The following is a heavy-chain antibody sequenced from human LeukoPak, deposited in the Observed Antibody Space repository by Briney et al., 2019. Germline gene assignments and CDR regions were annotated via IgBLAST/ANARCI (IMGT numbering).Heavy chain of an antibody. Sequence: GGSLRLSCAASEFTLSRYWMSWVRQAPGKGLEWVANINQDGSEKNYVDSVKGRFTISRDNAKNSLYLQMNSLRAEDTAVYYCATSDYWGQGTLVTVSS. J-gene: IGHJ4*02. CDR2: INQDGSEK. V-gene: IGHV3-7*01. CDR1: EFTLSRYW. CDR3: ATSDY.